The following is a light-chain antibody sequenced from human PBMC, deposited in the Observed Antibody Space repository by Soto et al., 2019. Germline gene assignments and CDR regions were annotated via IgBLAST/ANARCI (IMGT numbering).Light chain of an antibody. CDR1: SSNIGAGYD. CDR3: QSYDSSLNGARV. Sequence: QSVLTQPPSVSGAPGQRVTIPCTGSSSNIGAGYDVHWYQQLPGTAPKLLIYGNSNRPSGVPDRFSGSESGTSASLAITGLQAEDEADYYCQSYDSSLNGARVFGGGTKLTVL. J-gene: IGLJ2*01. V-gene: IGLV1-40*01. CDR2: GNS.